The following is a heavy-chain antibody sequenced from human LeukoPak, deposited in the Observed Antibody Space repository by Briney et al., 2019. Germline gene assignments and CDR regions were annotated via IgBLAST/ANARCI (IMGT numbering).Heavy chain of an antibody. J-gene: IGHJ4*02. CDR1: GFAFNVFG. Sequence: PGGSLRLSCEGSGFAFNVFGMHWIRQAPGKGLEWVAFIKSDGVFTNYAGAVKGRFTISRDNSDNTVFLQMESVRPDDTAVYYCARKLMSSRRFEYWGRGTLVTVSS. V-gene: IGHV3-30*02. CDR2: IKSDGVFT. CDR3: ARKLMSSRRFEY. D-gene: IGHD2-8*01.